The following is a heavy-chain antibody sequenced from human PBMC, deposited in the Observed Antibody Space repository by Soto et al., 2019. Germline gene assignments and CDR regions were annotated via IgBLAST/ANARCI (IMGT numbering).Heavy chain of an antibody. CDR1: GGSFSGYY. V-gene: IGHV4-34*01. CDR3: ARQGAETYYDILTGYYSFDY. Sequence: SETLSLTCAVYGGSFSGYYWSWIRQPPGKGLEWIGEINHSGSTNYNPSLKSRVTISVDTSKNQFSLRLSSVTAADTAVYYCARQGAETYYDILTGYYSFDYWGQGTLVTVSS. CDR2: INHSGST. J-gene: IGHJ4*02. D-gene: IGHD3-9*01.